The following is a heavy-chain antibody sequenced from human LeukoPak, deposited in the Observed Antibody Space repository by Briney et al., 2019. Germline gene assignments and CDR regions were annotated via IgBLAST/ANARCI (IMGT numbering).Heavy chain of an antibody. CDR1: GGTFSSYA. J-gene: IGHJ6*02. CDR3: ARAGYCSGGSCPNFRYGMDV. D-gene: IGHD2-15*01. CDR2: IIPIFGTA. Sequence: SVKVSCKASGGTFSSYAISWVRQAPGQGLEWMGGIIPIFGTANYAQKFQGRVTITADESTSTAYMELSSLRSENTAVCYCARAGYCSGGSCPNFRYGMDVWGQGTTVTVSS. V-gene: IGHV1-69*01.